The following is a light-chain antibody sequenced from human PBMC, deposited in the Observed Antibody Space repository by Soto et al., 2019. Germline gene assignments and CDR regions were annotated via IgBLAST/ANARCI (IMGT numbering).Light chain of an antibody. J-gene: IGLJ1*01. CDR1: SSDVGGYNY. CDR3: SSYTSSSTLLYG. V-gene: IGLV2-14*01. Sequence: QSALTQPASVSGSPGQSITISCTGTSSDVGGYNYVSWYQQHPGKAPKLMIYDVSNRPSGVSNRFSGSKSGNTASLTISGLQAEDEADYYCSSYTSSSTLLYGFGTGTKFTVL. CDR2: DVS.